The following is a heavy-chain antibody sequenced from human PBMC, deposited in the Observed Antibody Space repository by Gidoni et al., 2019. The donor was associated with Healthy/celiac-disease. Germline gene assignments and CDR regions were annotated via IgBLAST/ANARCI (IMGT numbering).Heavy chain of an antibody. V-gene: IGHV1-46*01. CDR3: ARGTYDSSGYYLDFDY. J-gene: IGHJ4*02. CDR1: GYTFSSSY. D-gene: IGHD3-22*01. CDR2: INPIGGST. Sequence: QVQLGQSGAEWKTPGASVKVSCKPSGYTFSSSYMHCLRQALGQGLEWMGIINPIGGSTSYAQKFQGRVTMTRDTSTSTVYMELSSLRSEDTAVYYCARGTYDSSGYYLDFDYWGQGTLVTVSS.